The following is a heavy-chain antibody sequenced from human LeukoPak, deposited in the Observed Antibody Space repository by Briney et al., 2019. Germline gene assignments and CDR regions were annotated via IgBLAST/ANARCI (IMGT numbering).Heavy chain of an antibody. V-gene: IGHV3-30*02. CDR2: IRYDASDK. Sequence: EGSLRLSCAASGFTFSYYGMHWVRQVPGKGLEWVAFIRYDASDKYYADSVKGRFTISRDNSRNTLYLQMNSLRTDDTAVYYCARRWSFDDWGRGTLVTVSS. CDR3: ARRWSFDD. J-gene: IGHJ4*02. D-gene: IGHD6-13*01. CDR1: GFTFSYYG.